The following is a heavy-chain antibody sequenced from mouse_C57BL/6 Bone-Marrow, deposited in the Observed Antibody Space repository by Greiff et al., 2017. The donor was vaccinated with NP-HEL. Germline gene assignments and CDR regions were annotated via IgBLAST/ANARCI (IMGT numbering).Heavy chain of an antibody. D-gene: IGHD4-1*01. V-gene: IGHV5-4*01. CDR3: ARELGLFDY. Sequence: EVMLVESGGGLVKPGGSLKLSCAASGFTFSSYAMSWVRQTPEKRLEWVATISDGGSYTYYPDNVKGRFTISRDNAKNNLYLQMSHLKSEDTAMYYCARELGLFDYWGQGTTLTVSS. CDR2: ISDGGSYT. CDR1: GFTFSSYA. J-gene: IGHJ2*01.